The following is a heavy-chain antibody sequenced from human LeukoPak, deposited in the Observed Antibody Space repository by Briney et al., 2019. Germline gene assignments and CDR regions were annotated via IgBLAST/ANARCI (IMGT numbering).Heavy chain of an antibody. V-gene: IGHV4-59*08. J-gene: IGHJ5*02. Sequence: SETLSLTCTVSGGSISSYYWSWIRQPPGKGLEWIEYIYYSGSTNYNPSLKSRVTISVDTSKNQFSLKLSSVTAADTAVYYCARQRANYDYVWGSYRLKGFDPWGQGTLVTVSS. CDR2: IYYSGST. D-gene: IGHD3-16*02. CDR3: ARQRANYDYVWGSYRLKGFDP. CDR1: GGSISSYY.